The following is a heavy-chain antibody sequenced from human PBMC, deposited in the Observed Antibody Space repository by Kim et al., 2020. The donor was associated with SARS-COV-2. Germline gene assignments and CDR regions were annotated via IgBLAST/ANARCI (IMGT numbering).Heavy chain of an antibody. D-gene: IGHD2-21*02. Sequence: GGSLRLSCAASGFTFSSYSMNWVRQAPGKGLEWVSSISSSSSYIYYADSVKGRFTISRDNAKNSLYLQMNSLRAEDTAVYYCARVGRMPPIAYCGGDCYWNAFDIWGQGTMVTVSS. J-gene: IGHJ3*02. CDR1: GFTFSSYS. CDR2: ISSSSSYI. V-gene: IGHV3-21*01. CDR3: ARVGRMPPIAYCGGDCYWNAFDI.